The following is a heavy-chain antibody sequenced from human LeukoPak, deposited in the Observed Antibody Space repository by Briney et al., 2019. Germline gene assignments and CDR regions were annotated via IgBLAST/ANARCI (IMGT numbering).Heavy chain of an antibody. J-gene: IGHJ4*02. D-gene: IGHD1-26*01. CDR3: SRESGPFCPFGY. CDR2: ISLAGQT. CDR1: GGSISGTNW. Sequence: PSEALSLTCGVSGGSISGTNWWSWVRQPPGQGLEWIGEISLAGQTNYNPSLNGRVTMSLDKSSNQLSLHLTSVTAADTATYYCSRESGPFCPFGYWGQGTLVIVSS. V-gene: IGHV4/OR15-8*02.